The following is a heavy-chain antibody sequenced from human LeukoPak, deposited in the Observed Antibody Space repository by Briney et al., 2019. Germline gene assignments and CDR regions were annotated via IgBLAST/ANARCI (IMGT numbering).Heavy chain of an antibody. V-gene: IGHV3-48*01. J-gene: IGHJ4*02. CDR2: ISSSSSTI. CDR1: GFTFSSYS. D-gene: IGHD2-8*01. CDR3: AREGGGYCTNGVCYTGDYFDY. Sequence: AGSLRLSCAASGFTFSSYSMNWVRQAPGKGLEWVSYISSSSSTIYYADSVKGRFTISRDNAKNSLYLQMNSLRAEDTAVYYCAREGGGYCTNGVCYTGDYFDYWGQGTLVT.